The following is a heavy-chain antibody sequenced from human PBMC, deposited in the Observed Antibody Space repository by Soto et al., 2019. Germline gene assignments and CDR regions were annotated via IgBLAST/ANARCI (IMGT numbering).Heavy chain of an antibody. CDR2: IYFSGST. CDR3: ASGKAWEVLLAY. Sequence: QVQLQKSGPGLVKPSQTLSLTCTVSGASINSGGYYWSWIRQLPGKGLEWIGYIYFSGSTYYNPSLESRITISRDTSKNQVSLQLSSVTAADTAVYYCASGKAWEVLLAYWGQGTLATVSS. CDR1: GASINSGGYY. V-gene: IGHV4-31*03. D-gene: IGHD1-26*01. J-gene: IGHJ4*02.